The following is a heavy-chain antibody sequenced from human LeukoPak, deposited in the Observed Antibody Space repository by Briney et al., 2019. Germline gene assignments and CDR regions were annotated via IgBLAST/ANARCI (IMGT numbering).Heavy chain of an antibody. V-gene: IGHV3-48*03. Sequence: PGGSLRLSCAASGFTLSSYEMNWVRQAPGKGLEWVSYISTSGSPIYYADSVKGRFTISRDNAKNSLYLQMNSLRAEDTAVHYCARSRSGSYYSDYFDCWGQGSLVTVSS. J-gene: IGHJ4*02. D-gene: IGHD3-10*01. CDR3: ARSRSGSYYSDYFDC. CDR2: ISTSGSPI. CDR1: GFTLSSYE.